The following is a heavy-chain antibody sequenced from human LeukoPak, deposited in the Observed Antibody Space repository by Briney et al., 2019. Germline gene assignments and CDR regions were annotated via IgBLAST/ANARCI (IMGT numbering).Heavy chain of an antibody. Sequence: GGSLRLSCAASGFTFSSYSINWVRQAPGKRLEWVSSISVRSNYIYYADSVRGRFSISRDDARDSLYLEMNSLRAEDSAVYYCVRLRRNSDRSGYYYYYDYWGQGTLVTVSS. CDR2: ISVRSNYI. V-gene: IGHV3-21*01. CDR1: GFTFSSYS. D-gene: IGHD3-22*01. J-gene: IGHJ4*02. CDR3: VRLRRNSDRSGYYYYYDY.